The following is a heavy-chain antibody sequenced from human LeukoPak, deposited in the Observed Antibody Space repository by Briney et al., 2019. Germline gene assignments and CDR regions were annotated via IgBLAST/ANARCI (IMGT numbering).Heavy chain of an antibody. CDR1: GYTLTELS. Sequence: ASVKVSCKVSGYTLTELSMHWVRQAPGKGLEWMGGFDPEDGETIYAQKFQGRVTMTEDTSTDTAYMELGSLRSEDTAVYYCATLSVGATNIDYWGQGTLVTVSS. CDR3: ATLSVGATNIDY. D-gene: IGHD1-26*01. J-gene: IGHJ4*02. V-gene: IGHV1-24*01. CDR2: FDPEDGET.